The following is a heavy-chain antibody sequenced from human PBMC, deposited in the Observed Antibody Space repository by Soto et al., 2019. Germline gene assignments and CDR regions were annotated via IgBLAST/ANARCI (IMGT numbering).Heavy chain of an antibody. CDR2: ISWNSGSI. V-gene: IGHV3-9*01. Sequence: EVQLVESGGGLVQPGRSLRLSCAASGFTFDDYAMQWVRQAPGKGLEWVSGISWNSGSIGYADSVKGRFTISRDNAKNSLYLQMNSLRAEDTALYYCAKDTGYSSSSFDYWGQGTLVTVSS. D-gene: IGHD6-6*01. J-gene: IGHJ4*02. CDR1: GFTFDDYA. CDR3: AKDTGYSSSSFDY.